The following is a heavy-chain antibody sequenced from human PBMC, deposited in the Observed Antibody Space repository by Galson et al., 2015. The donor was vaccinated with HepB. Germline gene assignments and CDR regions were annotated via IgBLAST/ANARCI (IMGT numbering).Heavy chain of an antibody. CDR2: ISGDGGNT. V-gene: IGHV3-64*01. CDR3: ARGAAAGSWADY. CDR1: GFTFSRYA. J-gene: IGHJ4*02. D-gene: IGHD6-13*01. Sequence: SLRLSCAASGFTFSRYAMPWVRQAPGKGLEYVSGISGDGGNTFYANSVKGRFTISRDNSKNTLYLQMGSLRAEDMAVYYCARGAAAGSWADYWGQGTLVTVSS.